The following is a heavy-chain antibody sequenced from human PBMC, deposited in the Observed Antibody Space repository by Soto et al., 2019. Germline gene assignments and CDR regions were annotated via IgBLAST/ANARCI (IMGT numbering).Heavy chain of an antibody. CDR3: AKDDMTDDSSGYYPLDY. CDR2: ISYDGSNK. D-gene: IGHD3-22*01. V-gene: IGHV3-30*18. J-gene: IGHJ4*02. Sequence: QVQLVESGGGVVQPGRSLRLSCAASGFTFSSYGMHWVRQAPGKGLEWLAVISYDGSNKYYADSVKGRFTISSDNSKNTLYLQMNSLRAEDTAVYYCAKDDMTDDSSGYYPLDYWGQGTLVTVSS. CDR1: GFTFSSYG.